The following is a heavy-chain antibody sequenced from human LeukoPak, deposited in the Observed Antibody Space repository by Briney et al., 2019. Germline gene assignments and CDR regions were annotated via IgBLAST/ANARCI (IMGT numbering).Heavy chain of an antibody. CDR1: GGSISSGGYS. J-gene: IGHJ4*02. D-gene: IGHD3-9*01. CDR2: IYHSGST. CDR3: ARTQTYYDILTGYLGDYYFDY. V-gene: IGHV4-30-2*01. Sequence: SETLSLTCAVSGGSISSGGYSWSWIRQPPGKGLEWMGYIYHSGSTYYNPSLKSRVTISVDRSKNQFSLKLSSVTAADTAVYYCARTQTYYDILTGYLGDYYFDYWGQGTLVTVSS.